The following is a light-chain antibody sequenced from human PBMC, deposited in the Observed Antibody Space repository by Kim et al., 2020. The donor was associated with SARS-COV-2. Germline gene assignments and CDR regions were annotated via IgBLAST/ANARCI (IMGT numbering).Light chain of an antibody. CDR3: QQYKVFST. CDR2: DAS. V-gene: IGKV1-5*01. J-gene: IGKJ1*01. Sequence: GDRVTITCRASQSVSSWLAWYQQKPGKAPNLLIYDASSLEGGVPSRFSGSGSGTEFTLTISSLQPEDFATYYCQQYKVFSTFGQGTKV. CDR1: QSVSSW.